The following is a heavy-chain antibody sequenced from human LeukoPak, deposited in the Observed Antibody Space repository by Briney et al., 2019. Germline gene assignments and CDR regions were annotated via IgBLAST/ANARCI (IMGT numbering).Heavy chain of an antibody. J-gene: IGHJ3*02. D-gene: IGHD3-22*01. Sequence: SETLSLTCTVSGGSISSSSYYWGWIRQPPGKGLEWIGSIYYSGSTFYNPSLKSRVTVSVDTSKNQFSLKLSSVTAADTAVYYCARDIYYDSLGAFDIWGQGTMVTVSS. V-gene: IGHV4-39*07. CDR2: IYYSGST. CDR3: ARDIYYDSLGAFDI. CDR1: GGSISSSSYY.